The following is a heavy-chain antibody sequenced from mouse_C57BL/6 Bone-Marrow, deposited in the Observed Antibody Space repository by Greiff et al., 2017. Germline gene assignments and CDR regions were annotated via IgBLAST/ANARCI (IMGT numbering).Heavy chain of an antibody. Sequence: QVQLQQSGAELARPGASVKLSCKASGYTFTSYGISWVKQRTGQGLEWIGEIYPRSGNTYYNEKFKGKATLTADKSSSTAYMELRSLTAEDSAVFVCARARYDYGSIPYAMDYWGQGTSVTVSS. J-gene: IGHJ4*01. CDR3: ARARYDYGSIPYAMDY. V-gene: IGHV1-81*01. CDR1: GYTFTSYG. D-gene: IGHD1-1*01. CDR2: IYPRSGNT.